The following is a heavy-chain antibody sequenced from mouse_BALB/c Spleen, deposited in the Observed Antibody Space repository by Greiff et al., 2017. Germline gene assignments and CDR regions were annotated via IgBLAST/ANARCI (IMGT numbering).Heavy chain of an antibody. D-gene: IGHD2-1*01. J-gene: IGHJ3*01. Sequence: EVTVVASGGGLVQPGGSRKLSCAASGFTFSSFGMHWVRQAPEKGLEWVAYLSSGSSTIYYADTVKGRFTISRDNPKNTLFRQMTSLRSEYTAMYYCAKNGNYVPSWFAYWGQGTLVTVSA. V-gene: IGHV5-17*02. CDR1: GFTFSSFG. CDR2: LSSGSSTI. CDR3: AKNGNYVPSWFAY.